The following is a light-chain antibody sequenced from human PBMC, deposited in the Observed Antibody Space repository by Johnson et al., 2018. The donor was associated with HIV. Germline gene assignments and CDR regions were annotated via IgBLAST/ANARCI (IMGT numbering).Light chain of an antibody. J-gene: IGLJ1*01. CDR3: GTWGSSLSAGV. V-gene: IGLV1-51*01. Sequence: SVLTQPPSVSAAPGQKVTISCSGSSSNIGNNYVSWYQQLPGTAPKLLIYDNNKRPSGIPDRFSGSKSGTSATLGITGLQTGDEADYYCGTWGSSLSAGVFGTGTKVTVL. CDR1: SSNIGNNY. CDR2: DNN.